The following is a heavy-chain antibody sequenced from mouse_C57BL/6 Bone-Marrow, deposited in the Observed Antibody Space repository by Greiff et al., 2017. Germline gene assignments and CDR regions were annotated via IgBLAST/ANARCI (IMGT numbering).Heavy chain of an antibody. V-gene: IGHV14-4*01. Sequence: EVQLQESGAELVRPGASVKLSCTASGFNIKDDYMHWVKQRPEQGLEWIGWIDPENGDTEYASKFQGKATITADTSSNTAYLQLSSLTSEDTAVYYCTTGGKNFDYWGQGTTLTVSS. CDR1: GFNIKDDY. CDR2: IDPENGDT. CDR3: TTGGKNFDY. J-gene: IGHJ2*01.